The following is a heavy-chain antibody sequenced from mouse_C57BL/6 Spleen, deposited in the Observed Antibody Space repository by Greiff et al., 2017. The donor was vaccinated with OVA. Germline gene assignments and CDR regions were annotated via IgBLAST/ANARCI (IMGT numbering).Heavy chain of an antibody. D-gene: IGHD6-5*01. CDR3: ASNLYYYAMDY. Sequence: VQLQQSGPGLVQPSQSLSITCTVSGFSLTSYGVHWVRQSPGKGLEWLGVIWSGGSTDYNAAFISRLSISKDNSKSQVFFKMNSLQADDTAIYYCASNLYYYAMDYWGQGTSVTVSS. CDR1: GFSLTSYG. V-gene: IGHV2-2*01. CDR2: IWSGGST. J-gene: IGHJ4*01.